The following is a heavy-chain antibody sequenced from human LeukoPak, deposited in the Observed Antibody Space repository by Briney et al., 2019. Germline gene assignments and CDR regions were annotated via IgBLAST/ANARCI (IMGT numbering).Heavy chain of an antibody. Sequence: PGGSLRLSCAASGFTFSSYEMNWVRQAPGKGLEWVSYISSSGSSGSSTTYYADSVKGRFTISRDNAKNSLYLQMNSLRAEDTAVYYCARQGGSWPYWAFDYWGQGTLVTVSS. CDR2: ISSSGSSGSSTT. CDR3: ARQGGSWPYWAFDY. J-gene: IGHJ4*02. D-gene: IGHD6-13*01. CDR1: GFTFSSYE. V-gene: IGHV3-48*03.